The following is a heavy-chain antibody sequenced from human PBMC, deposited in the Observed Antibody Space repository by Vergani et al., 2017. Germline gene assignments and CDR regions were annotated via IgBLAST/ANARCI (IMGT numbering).Heavy chain of an antibody. D-gene: IGHD6-13*01. Sequence: EVQLLESGGDLVQPGGSLRLSCTASGFIFSTYSMSWVRQAPGKGLEWVSGISASGAPTYYADSVKGRVTISRDNYKNTLYLQMNSLRAEDTAVYYCARDPRGDRGGSSWYFDYWGQGILVTVSS. J-gene: IGHJ4*02. CDR1: GFIFSTYS. CDR3: ARDPRGDRGGSSWYFDY. CDR2: ISASGAPT. V-gene: IGHV3-23*01.